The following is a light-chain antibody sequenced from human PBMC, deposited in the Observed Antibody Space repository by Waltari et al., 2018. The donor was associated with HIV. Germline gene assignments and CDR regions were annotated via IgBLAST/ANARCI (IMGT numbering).Light chain of an antibody. CDR3: CSYGGIGTLV. V-gene: IGLV1-40*01. Sequence: QSVLTQPPSVSGAPGQRVTISCTGSSSNIGAGYDIPWYQQRPGTAPKLLIYGYSDRPSGVPDRFSGSKSGTSASLAITGLQAEDGADYYCCSYGGIGTLVFGRGTKLTVL. J-gene: IGLJ3*02. CDR1: SSNIGAGYD. CDR2: GYS.